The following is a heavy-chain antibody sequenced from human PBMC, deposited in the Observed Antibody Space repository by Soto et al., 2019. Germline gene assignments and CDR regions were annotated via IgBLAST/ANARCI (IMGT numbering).Heavy chain of an antibody. J-gene: IGHJ3*02. CDR3: ARSFYSVYRPDYAFDI. D-gene: IGHD5-12*01. V-gene: IGHV3-66*01. CDR2: IYSGGST. CDR1: GFTVSSNY. Sequence: EVQLVESGGGLVQPGGSLRLSCAASGFTVSSNYMSWVRQAPGKGLEWVSVIYSGGSTYYADSVKGRFTISRDNSKNTLYLQMNRLRAEDTAVYYCARSFYSVYRPDYAFDIWGQGTMVTVSS.